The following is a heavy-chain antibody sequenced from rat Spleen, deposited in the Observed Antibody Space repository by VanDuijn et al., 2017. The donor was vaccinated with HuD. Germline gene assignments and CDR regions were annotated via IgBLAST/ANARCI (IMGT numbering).Heavy chain of an antibody. CDR1: GFSFSKYG. Sequence: EVQLVESGGGLVLPGRSLKLSCATSGFSFSKYGMQWIRQTPTKGLEWVASITNTGGSTYYPDSVKGRFTISRDNAKSSLYLQMNSLKSEDTATYYCATGSSFAYWGQGTLVTVSS. V-gene: IGHV5-19*01. CDR2: ITNTGGST. J-gene: IGHJ3*01. CDR3: ATGSSFAY.